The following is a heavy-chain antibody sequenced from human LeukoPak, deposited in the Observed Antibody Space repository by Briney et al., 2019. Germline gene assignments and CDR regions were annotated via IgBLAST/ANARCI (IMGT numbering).Heavy chain of an antibody. CDR1: GYTFTSYY. Sequence: ASVKVSCKASGYTFTSYYMHWVRQAPGQGLEWMGIINPSGGSTSYAQKFQGRVTITADKFTSTAYMELSSLRSEDTAVYYCLWFGELWEDWGQGTLVTVSS. J-gene: IGHJ4*02. V-gene: IGHV1-46*01. CDR3: LWFGELWED. CDR2: INPSGGST. D-gene: IGHD3-10*01.